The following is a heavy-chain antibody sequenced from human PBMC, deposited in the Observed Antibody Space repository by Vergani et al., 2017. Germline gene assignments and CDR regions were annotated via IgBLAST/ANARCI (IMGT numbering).Heavy chain of an antibody. CDR2: IHTSGSN. CDR3: ARGSCLGGSCYKPLFDY. CDR1: GGSINSHNYY. J-gene: IGHJ4*02. Sequence: QVQLQESGPGLVKPSQTLSLTCTVSGGSINSHNYYWSWIRQPAGKGLEWIGRIHTSGSNNYNPSLKSRVTMSEDTSKNQFSLNLTSVTAADTAVYFWARGSCLGGSCYKPLFDYWGQGILVTVSS. D-gene: IGHD2-15*01. V-gene: IGHV4-61*02.